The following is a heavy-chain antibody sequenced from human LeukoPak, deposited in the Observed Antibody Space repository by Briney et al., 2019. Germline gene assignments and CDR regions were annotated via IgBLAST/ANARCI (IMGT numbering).Heavy chain of an antibody. D-gene: IGHD6-19*01. J-gene: IGHJ4*01. CDR2: INGDGSST. CDR1: GFTFSNYW. Sequence: PGGSLRLSCAASGFTFSNYWMHWVRQAPGKGLVWVSRINGDGSSTTYADSVKGRFTISRDNSKNTVYLQMNSLRVDDTAVYYCAKDRIGSSGWHFDHWGLGTQVTVSS. CDR3: AKDRIGSSGWHFDH. V-gene: IGHV3-74*01.